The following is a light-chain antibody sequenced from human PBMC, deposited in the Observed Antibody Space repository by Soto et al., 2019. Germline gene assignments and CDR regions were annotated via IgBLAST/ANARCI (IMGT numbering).Light chain of an antibody. CDR1: QSVSSN. CDR3: QQYNDWPLT. CDR2: GTF. J-gene: IGKJ1*01. V-gene: IGKV3-15*01. Sequence: EITLTLPPVNLSVPPEERVTLCCRARQSVSSNLAWYPQKPGQAPSLLIFGTFTRATGIPAKFSGPGSGTEFTLTISSLQPEDFALYYCQQYNDWPLTCGPGTKV.